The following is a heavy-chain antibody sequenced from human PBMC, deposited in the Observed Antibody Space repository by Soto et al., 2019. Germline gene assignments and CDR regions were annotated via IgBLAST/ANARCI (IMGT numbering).Heavy chain of an antibody. CDR1: GYSFTTYW. J-gene: IGHJ6*02. CDR3: ARHRGSARYFYYCGLDV. CDR2: IYPGDSDT. D-gene: IGHD6-6*01. V-gene: IGHV5-51*01. Sequence: GGSLQISCKGSGYSFTTYWIGWVRQMPGKGLEWIGIIYPGDSDTRYSPSFQGQVTISADKSISTAYLQWSSLKASDTAMYYCARHRGSARYFYYCGLDVWGQGTKVTVSS.